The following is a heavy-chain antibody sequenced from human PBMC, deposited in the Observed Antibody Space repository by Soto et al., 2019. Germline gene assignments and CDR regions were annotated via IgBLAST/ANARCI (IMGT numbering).Heavy chain of an antibody. D-gene: IGHD1-7*01. CDR3: VRDSYTAHWHSAGEDY. V-gene: IGHV3-7*01. Sequence: DVHLVESGGGLVQPGGSLRLSCAASGFSLSNYWMTWVRQAPGKGPEWVANIKEDGSLKFYVDSVRGRFTISRDDAKNSVYLELRRLRAEETAVYYCVRDSYTAHWHSAGEDYWGQWTLVTVSS. CDR2: IKEDGSLK. J-gene: IGHJ4*02. CDR1: GFSLSNYW.